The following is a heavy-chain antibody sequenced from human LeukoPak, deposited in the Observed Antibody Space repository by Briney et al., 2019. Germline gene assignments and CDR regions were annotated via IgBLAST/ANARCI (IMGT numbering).Heavy chain of an antibody. J-gene: IGHJ5*02. D-gene: IGHD5-18*01. CDR3: ARRGYSDWFDP. V-gene: IGHV1-18*01. Sequence: EASVKVSCKASGYTFTSYGISWVRQAPGQGLEWMGWISAYNGNTNSAQKLQGGVTMTTDTSTSTAYMERMSLRSDDTAVYYCARRGYSDWFDPWGQGTLVTVSS. CDR1: GYTFTSYG. CDR2: ISAYNGNT.